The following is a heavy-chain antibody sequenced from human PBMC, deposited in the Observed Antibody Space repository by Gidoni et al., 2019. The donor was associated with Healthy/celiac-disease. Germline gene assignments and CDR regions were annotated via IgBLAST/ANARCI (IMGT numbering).Heavy chain of an antibody. CDR2: INHSGST. CDR1: GGSFSGYY. V-gene: IGHV4-34*01. CDR3: ARGDAIFDY. Sequence: QVQLQQCGAGLLQPSVTLSLTCSVYGGSFSGYYWSWIRQPPGKGLEWIGEINHSGSTNYNPSLKSRVTISVDTSKNQFSLKLSSVTAADTAVYYCARGDAIFDYWGQGTLVTVSS. J-gene: IGHJ4*02.